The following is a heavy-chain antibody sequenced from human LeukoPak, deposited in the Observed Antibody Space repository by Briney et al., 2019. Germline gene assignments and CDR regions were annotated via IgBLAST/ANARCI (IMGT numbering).Heavy chain of an antibody. CDR2: ISAYNGNT. CDR1: GYTFTSYG. Sequence: ASVKVSCRASGYTFTSYGISWVRQAPGQGLEWMGWISAYNGNTNYAQKFQGRVTMTRNTSISTAYMELSSLRSEDTAVYYCARGVGVAAFDIWGQGTMVTVSS. V-gene: IGHV1-18*01. J-gene: IGHJ3*02. D-gene: IGHD5-12*01. CDR3: ARGVGVAAFDI.